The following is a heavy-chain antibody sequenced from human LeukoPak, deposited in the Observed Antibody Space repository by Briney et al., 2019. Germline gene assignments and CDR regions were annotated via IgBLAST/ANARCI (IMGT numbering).Heavy chain of an antibody. CDR1: GASISSSSHN. CDR2: ISYSGST. Sequence: PSETLSRAGSGSGASISSSSHNWDWIRQPPGKRLEWIGSISYSGSTSYDPSLKSRVTISVGTSKNQVPLKLTSVTAADTAVYYCTRHFYSSSWYVDYWGQGTLVAVSS. V-gene: IGHV4-39*01. CDR3: TRHFYSSSWYVDY. D-gene: IGHD6-13*01. J-gene: IGHJ4*02.